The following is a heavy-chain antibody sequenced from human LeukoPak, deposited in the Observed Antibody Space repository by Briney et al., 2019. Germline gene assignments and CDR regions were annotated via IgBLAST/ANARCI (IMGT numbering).Heavy chain of an antibody. CDR3: AKGGDFDSASYYSH. D-gene: IGHD3-22*01. CDR2: ISGSDDST. CDR1: TFSFSEYP. J-gene: IGHJ4*02. V-gene: IGHV3-23*01. Sequence: GGSLRLSCAASTFSFSEYPMGWVRQAPGKGPEWVSSISGSDDSTYYADSMKGRFTISRDNSKKTLHLRMNSLRAEDSAVYYCAKGGDFDSASYYSHWGQGILVTVSS.